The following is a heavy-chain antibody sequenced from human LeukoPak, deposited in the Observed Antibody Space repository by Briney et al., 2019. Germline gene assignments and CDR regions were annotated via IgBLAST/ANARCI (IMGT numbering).Heavy chain of an antibody. D-gene: IGHD2/OR15-2a*01. CDR3: AKGGSTNFYYGDV. V-gene: IGHV4-34*01. Sequence: SETLSLTCAVYGGSFSGYYRSWIRQPPGKGLEWIGEINHSGNTNYNPSLKSRVTISLDTSKNQFSLKLSSVTAADTAVYYCAKGGSTNFYYGDVWGQGTTVTVSS. J-gene: IGHJ6*02. CDR1: GGSFSGYY. CDR2: INHSGNT.